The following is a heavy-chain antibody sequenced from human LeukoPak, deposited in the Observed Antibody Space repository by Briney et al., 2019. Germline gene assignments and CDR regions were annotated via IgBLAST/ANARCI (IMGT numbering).Heavy chain of an antibody. CDR3: ARGERSGSFDY. V-gene: IGHV1-46*01. CDR2: IDPSGGST. Sequence: GASVKVSCKASGYTFTNYYMYCVRQAPGQGLEWMGIIDPSGGSTSYAQKFQGRVTMTRDTSTSTVYMELSSLRSEDTAVYYCARGERSGSFDYWGQGTLVTVSS. CDR1: GYTFTNYY. J-gene: IGHJ4*02. D-gene: IGHD1-26*01.